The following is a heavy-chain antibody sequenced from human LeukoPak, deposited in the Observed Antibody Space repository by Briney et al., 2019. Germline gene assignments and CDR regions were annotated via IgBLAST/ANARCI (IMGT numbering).Heavy chain of an antibody. CDR2: KSKTDGGTT. CDR1: GFTFSNAW. Sequence: GGSLRLSCAASGFTFSNAWMSWVRQAPGKGLEWVGRKSKTDGGTTDYAAPVKGRFTISRDDSKNTLYLQMNSLKTEDTAVYYCTTRYYYDSSGYWGGYYFDYWGQGTLVTVSS. J-gene: IGHJ4*02. CDR3: TTRYYYDSSGYWGGYYFDY. D-gene: IGHD3-22*01. V-gene: IGHV3-15*01.